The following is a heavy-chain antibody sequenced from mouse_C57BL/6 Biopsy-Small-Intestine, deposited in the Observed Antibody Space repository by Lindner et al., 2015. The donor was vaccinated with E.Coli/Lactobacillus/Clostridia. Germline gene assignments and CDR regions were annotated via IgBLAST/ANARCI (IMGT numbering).Heavy chain of an antibody. D-gene: IGHD2-13*01. V-gene: IGHV1-80*01. Sequence: VQLQESGAELVKPGASVKISCKASGYAFSSYWVNWVKQRPGKGLEWIGQIYPGDGDTNYNGQFKGKATLTADKSSSTAYMQLSSLTSEDSAVYFCTRGDSCDFWGQGTTLTVSS. CDR1: GYAFSSYW. CDR2: IYPGDGDT. CDR3: TRGDSCDF. J-gene: IGHJ2*01.